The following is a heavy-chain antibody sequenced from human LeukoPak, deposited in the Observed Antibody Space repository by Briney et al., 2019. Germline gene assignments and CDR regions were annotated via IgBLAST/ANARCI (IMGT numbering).Heavy chain of an antibody. CDR2: ISYDGSNK. CDR1: GFTFSSYA. Sequence: PGGSLRLSCAASGFTFSSYAMHWVRQAPGKGLEWVAVISYDGSNKYYADSVKGRFTIPRDNSKNTLYLQMNSLRAEDTAVYYCARDRSISWFDPWGQGTLVTVSS. V-gene: IGHV3-30-3*01. CDR3: ARDRSISWFDP. D-gene: IGHD3-3*02. J-gene: IGHJ5*02.